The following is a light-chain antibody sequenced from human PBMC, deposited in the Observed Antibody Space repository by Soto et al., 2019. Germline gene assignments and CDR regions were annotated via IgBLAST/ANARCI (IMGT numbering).Light chain of an antibody. CDR1: QGISNF. CDR3: QKYDSASFT. J-gene: IGKJ3*01. Sequence: DIQMTQSPSSLSASVGDRVTITCRASQGISNFLVWYQQKPGKVPRVLIYAASTLQSGVPSRFSGSGSGTEFTLTISSLQPEDVATYYCQKYDSASFTFGPGTKVDIK. V-gene: IGKV1-27*01. CDR2: AAS.